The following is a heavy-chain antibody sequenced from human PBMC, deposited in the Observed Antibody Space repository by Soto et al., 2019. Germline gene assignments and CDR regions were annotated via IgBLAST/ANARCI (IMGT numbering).Heavy chain of an antibody. CDR2: IYNSGDT. CDR3: AYSTGWYRHDV. Sequence: QVQLQESGPGLVKPSGTLSLNCAVSGDSISNSRWWTWVRQPPGKGLECRGVIYNSGDTNYNPSLKRRVFISVDKSQNQFSLKVSSVTAADTAVYYCAYSTGWYRHDVWGQGTLVTVSS. CDR1: GDSISNSRW. V-gene: IGHV4-4*02. J-gene: IGHJ3*01. D-gene: IGHD6-19*01.